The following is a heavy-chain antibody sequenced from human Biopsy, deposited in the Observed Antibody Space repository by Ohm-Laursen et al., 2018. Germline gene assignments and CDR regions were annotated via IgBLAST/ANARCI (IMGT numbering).Heavy chain of an antibody. Sequence: SDTLSLTCTVSDGSISNNNYYWGWIRQPPGKGLEWIGSIFYRGSTHYKPSLKSRVNISVATSKNQFSLKLNSVTAADTAVYYCARDYDTSGYYYVSWGQGTLVTVSS. CDR2: IFYRGST. CDR1: DGSISNNNYY. J-gene: IGHJ5*02. D-gene: IGHD3-22*01. V-gene: IGHV4-39*01. CDR3: ARDYDTSGYYYVS.